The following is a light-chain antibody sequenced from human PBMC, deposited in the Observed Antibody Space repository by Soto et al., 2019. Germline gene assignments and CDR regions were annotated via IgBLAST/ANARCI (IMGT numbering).Light chain of an antibody. CDR2: GNS. CDR3: QSYDSSLSAVV. V-gene: IGLV1-40*01. J-gene: IGLJ2*01. Sequence: QSVLTQPPSVSGAAGRRVTISCTGGSSNIGAGYDVHWYQQLPGTAPKLLIYGNSNRPSGVPDRFSGSKSGTSASLAITGLQAEDEAHYYCQSYDSSLSAVVFGGGTKLTVL. CDR1: SSNIGAGYD.